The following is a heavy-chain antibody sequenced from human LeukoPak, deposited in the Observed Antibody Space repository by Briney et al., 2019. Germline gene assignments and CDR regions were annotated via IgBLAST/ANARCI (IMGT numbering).Heavy chain of an antibody. Sequence: AGGSLRLSCVASELTFSDFCMTWVRHSRGEGLEWVATIKKDGSEKYYVDSLKGRFTISRDNAENTLYLHMNSLRAEDTAVYYCTRGGRYTSYYWQYWGLGTLVTVSS. D-gene: IGHD1-26*01. J-gene: IGHJ4*02. V-gene: IGHV3-7*01. CDR3: TRGGRYTSYYWQY. CDR2: IKKDGSEK. CDR1: ELTFSDFC.